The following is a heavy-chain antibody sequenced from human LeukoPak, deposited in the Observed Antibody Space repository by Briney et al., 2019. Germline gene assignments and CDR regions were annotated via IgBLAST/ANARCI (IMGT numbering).Heavy chain of an antibody. D-gene: IGHD1-26*01. J-gene: IGHJ4*02. CDR3: AKGGALVWSGSYY. V-gene: IGHV3-23*01. CDR1: GFTFSTYA. CDR2: ISGSDGST. Sequence: GGSLRLSCAASGFTFSTYAMSWVRQAPGKGLEWASTISGSDGSTYYADSVKGRFTISRDNSKNTLYLQMNSLRAEDTAVYYCAKGGALVWSGSYYWGQGTLVTVSS.